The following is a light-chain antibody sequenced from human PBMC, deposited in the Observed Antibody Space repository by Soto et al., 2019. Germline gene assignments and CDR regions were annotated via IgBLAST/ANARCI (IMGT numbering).Light chain of an antibody. V-gene: IGKV3-20*01. CDR3: QQYGISQFT. CDR2: GAS. Sequence: EIVLTQSPGTLSLSPGERATLSCRASQSVSSSYLAWYQQKPGQAPSLLIYGASSRATGIPDRFSGSGSGTDVTLTISRLEPEDFAVYYCQQYGISQFTFGPGTKVDIK. CDR1: QSVSSSY. J-gene: IGKJ3*01.